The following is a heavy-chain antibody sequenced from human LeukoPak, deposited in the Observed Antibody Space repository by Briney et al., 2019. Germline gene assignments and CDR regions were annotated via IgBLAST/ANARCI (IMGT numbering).Heavy chain of an antibody. V-gene: IGHV3-23*01. Sequence: GGSLRLSCATSGFTFNTYAIYWVRQAPGKGLEWVSGICGSGGCTYYADSVKGRFTISRDNSKNTVYLQMNSLTADDTAIYYCAKTTVGYSSGRYPGWPADCWGQGTLVTVSS. CDR3: AKTTVGYSSGRYPGWPADC. D-gene: IGHD6-19*01. CDR2: ICGSGGCT. CDR1: GFTFNTYA. J-gene: IGHJ4*02.